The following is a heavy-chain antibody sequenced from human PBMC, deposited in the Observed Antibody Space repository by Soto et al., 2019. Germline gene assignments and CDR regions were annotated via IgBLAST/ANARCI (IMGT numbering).Heavy chain of an antibody. J-gene: IGHJ6*02. D-gene: IGHD3-16*02. CDR3: ARPARYYALDV. Sequence: EEQLVETGGGLSQPGGYLRLSCAASGFSVSINYMSWVRQAPGKGLEWVSLIRSGGDTDYADSVRGRFTISRDNAKNTVFLQMNRLRAVDTAIYYCARPARYYALDVWGQGTTVIVS. V-gene: IGHV3-53*02. CDR2: IRSGGDT. CDR1: GFSVSINY.